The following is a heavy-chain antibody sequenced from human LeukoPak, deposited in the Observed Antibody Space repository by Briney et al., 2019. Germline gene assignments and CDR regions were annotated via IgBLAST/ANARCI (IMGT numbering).Heavy chain of an antibody. V-gene: IGHV3-23*01. CDR2: ISGSGGST. J-gene: IGHJ4*02. CDR3: ANRGY. Sequence: PGGSLRHSCAASGFTFSSYAMSWVPQAPGKGLEWVSGISGSGGSTYYADSVKGRFTISRDNSKNTVYLQMHSLRDEDTAVYYCANRGYWGQGTLVTVSS. CDR1: GFTFSSYA.